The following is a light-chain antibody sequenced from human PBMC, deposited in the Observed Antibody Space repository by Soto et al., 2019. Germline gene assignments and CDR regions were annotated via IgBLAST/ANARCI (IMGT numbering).Light chain of an antibody. V-gene: IGKV1-5*03. CDR1: QSISSW. CDR2: KAS. Sequence: DIKMTQSPSTLSASVGDRVTITCRASQSISSWLAWYQQKPGRAPKLLIYKASSLESGVPSRFSGSGSGTEFTLTINNLQPDDLATYICQQYKSYSTFGRGTKVDIK. J-gene: IGKJ1*01. CDR3: QQYKSYST.